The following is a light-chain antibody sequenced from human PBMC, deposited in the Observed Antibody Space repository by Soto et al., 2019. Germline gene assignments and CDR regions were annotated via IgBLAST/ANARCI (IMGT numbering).Light chain of an antibody. J-gene: IGKJ1*01. CDR3: QQYNSYPCT. Sequence: DIQMTQSPSTLSASVGDRVTITCRASQSISSWLAWYQQKPGKAPKLLIYDASSLESGVQSRFSGSGSGTAFTLTISRLQPDYFANYYCQQYNSYPCTFGQGTKVEIK. CDR1: QSISSW. V-gene: IGKV1-5*01. CDR2: DAS.